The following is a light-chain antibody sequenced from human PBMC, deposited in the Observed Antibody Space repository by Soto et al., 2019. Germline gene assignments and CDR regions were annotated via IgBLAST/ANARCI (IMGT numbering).Light chain of an antibody. Sequence: QSVLTQPPSASGTPGQRVTISCSGSSSNIGSNTVNWYHQLPGTAPKLLIYSNNQRPSGVPDRFSGSKSGTSASLAISGLQSEDEADYYCAAWDDSLNGHWVFGGGTKL. J-gene: IGLJ3*02. CDR2: SNN. V-gene: IGLV1-44*01. CDR1: SSNIGSNT. CDR3: AAWDDSLNGHWV.